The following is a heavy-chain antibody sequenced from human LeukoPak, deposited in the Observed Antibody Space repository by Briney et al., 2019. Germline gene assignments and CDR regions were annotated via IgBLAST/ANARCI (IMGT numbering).Heavy chain of an antibody. D-gene: IGHD4-23*01. J-gene: IGHJ4*02. V-gene: IGHV3-11*01. CDR3: ARGVHHGGNLDLDY. Sequence: GGSLRLSCAASGFTFSDHYMSWIRQAPGKGLEWVSYISSSGSTIYYADSVKGRFTISRDNAKNSLYLQMNSLRSDDTAVYYCARGVHHGGNLDLDYWGQGTLVTVSS. CDR2: ISSSGSTI. CDR1: GFTFSDHY.